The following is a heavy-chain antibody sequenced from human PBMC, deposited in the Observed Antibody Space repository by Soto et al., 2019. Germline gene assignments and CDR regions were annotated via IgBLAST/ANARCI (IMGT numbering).Heavy chain of an antibody. CDR1: GASVSNSIYY. J-gene: IGHJ1*01. D-gene: IGHD6-19*01. Sequence: QVQLQESGPGLVKPSETLSLTCNVSGASVSNSIYYWGWIRQPPGKGLEWIGTIYYSGSTYYNSSLKSRVTLSLATSKNQFSLKLNSVTAADTAVYVCASSYSSGRYFQYWGQGALVNVSS. V-gene: IGHV4-39*01. CDR2: IYYSGST. CDR3: ASSYSSGRYFQY.